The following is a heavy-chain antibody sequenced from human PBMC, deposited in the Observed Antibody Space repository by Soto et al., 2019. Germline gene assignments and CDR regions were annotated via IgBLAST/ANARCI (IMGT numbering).Heavy chain of an antibody. Sequence: EVQLVESGGGLVKPGGSLRLSCAASGFTFSSYSMNWVRQAPGKGLEWVSSISSSSSYIYYADSVKGRFTISRDNAKNSLYLQMNSLRAEDTAVYYCGYCSGGICYGPIDYWGQGTLVTVSS. V-gene: IGHV3-21*01. J-gene: IGHJ4*02. CDR3: GYCSGGICYGPIDY. D-gene: IGHD2-15*01. CDR1: GFTFSSYS. CDR2: ISSSSSYI.